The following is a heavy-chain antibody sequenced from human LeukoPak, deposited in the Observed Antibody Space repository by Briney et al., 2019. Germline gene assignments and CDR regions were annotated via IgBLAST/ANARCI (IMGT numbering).Heavy chain of an antibody. Sequence: ASVKVSCKASGYTFTSYGISWVPQAPGHGLEWMGWISAYNGNTNYARKLQGRVTMTTDTSTSTAYMELRSLRSDDTAVYYCARYNWNLGYDYWGQGTLVTVSS. CDR1: GYTFTSYG. CDR3: ARYNWNLGYDY. CDR2: ISAYNGNT. D-gene: IGHD1-20*01. J-gene: IGHJ4*02. V-gene: IGHV1-18*01.